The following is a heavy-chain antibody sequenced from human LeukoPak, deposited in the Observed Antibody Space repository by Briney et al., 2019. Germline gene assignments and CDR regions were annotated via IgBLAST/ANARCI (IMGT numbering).Heavy chain of an antibody. V-gene: IGHV4-61*05. CDR1: GVSISSSNSY. CDR3: ARGVGSGYTDY. D-gene: IGHD3-22*01. Sequence: SETLSLTCTVSGVSISSSNSYWGWIRQPPGKGLEWIGFISYGGNTNYNPSLKSRVTISLDTSKNQFSLKLISVTAADTAVYYCARGVGSGYTDYWGQGALVTVSS. CDR2: ISYGGNT. J-gene: IGHJ4*02.